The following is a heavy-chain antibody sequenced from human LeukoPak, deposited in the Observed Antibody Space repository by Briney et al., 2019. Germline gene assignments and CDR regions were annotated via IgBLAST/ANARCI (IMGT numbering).Heavy chain of an antibody. J-gene: IGHJ4*02. CDR3: ARGRDYDILTGARAGMVDY. CDR1: GYTFTSYG. Sequence: ASVKVSCKASGYTFTSYGISWVRQAPGQGLEGMGWISASNGNTNHAQTLQGRVTMTSDTSTNTAYTELRSLTSDDTAIYDCARGRDYDILTGARAGMVDYWGPGTLVTVSS. CDR2: ISASNGNT. V-gene: IGHV1-18*01. D-gene: IGHD3-9*01.